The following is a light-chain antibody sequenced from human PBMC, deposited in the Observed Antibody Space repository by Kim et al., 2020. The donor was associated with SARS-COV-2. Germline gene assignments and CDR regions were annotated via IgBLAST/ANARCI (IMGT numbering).Light chain of an antibody. CDR3: QQYGTSPPT. V-gene: IGKV3-20*01. CDR1: QSVRSSY. CDR2: GAS. Sequence: EIVLTQSPGTLSLSPGERATLSCRASQSVRSSYLAWYQQKPGQAPRLLMYGASTRATGIPDRFSGGGSGTDITLTISRLEPEDFVVYYCQQYGTSPPTFGQGTKVDIK. J-gene: IGKJ1*01.